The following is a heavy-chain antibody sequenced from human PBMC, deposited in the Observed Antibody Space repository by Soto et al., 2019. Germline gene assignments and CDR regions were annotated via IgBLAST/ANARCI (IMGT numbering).Heavy chain of an antibody. D-gene: IGHD1-7*01. Sequence: QVHLQQWGAGLLKPSGTLSLTCAVSGGSFSDAFWSWVRQSPGRGLEWIGEVFLTGNTNYNPSLKSRVTLSVDTAKNQFSLRLTSVTAADSAVYYCARAPRELLAEGPLFLYYYYGLDVWGQGTTVTVSS. V-gene: IGHV4-34*12. CDR3: ARAPRELLAEGPLFLYYYYGLDV. CDR1: GGSFSDAF. J-gene: IGHJ6*02. CDR2: VFLTGNT.